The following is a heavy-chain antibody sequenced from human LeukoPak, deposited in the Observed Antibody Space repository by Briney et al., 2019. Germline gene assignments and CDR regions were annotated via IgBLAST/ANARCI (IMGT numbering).Heavy chain of an antibody. D-gene: IGHD3-10*01. Sequence: ASVKVSCKASGGTFSSYAVSWVRQAPGQGLEWMGGIIPIFGTANYAQKFQGRVTITADESTSTAYMELSSLRSEDTAVYYCARGDRGYYGSGSYFNWFDPWGQGTLVTASS. CDR3: ARGDRGYYGSGSYFNWFDP. J-gene: IGHJ5*02. CDR2: IIPIFGTA. CDR1: GGTFSSYA. V-gene: IGHV1-69*13.